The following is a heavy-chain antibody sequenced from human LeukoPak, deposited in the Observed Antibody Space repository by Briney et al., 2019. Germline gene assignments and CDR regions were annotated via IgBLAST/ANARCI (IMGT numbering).Heavy chain of an antibody. V-gene: IGHV3-30*18. D-gene: IGHD1-26*01. CDR1: GFTFSNYG. J-gene: IGHJ4*02. Sequence: PGGSLRLSCAGSGFTFSNYGMHWVRQAPGKGLEWVTVISSDGNSKYYADSAKGRFTISRDNSKNTLYLQMNSLRAEDTAIYYCAKSGVGGTIIDSWGQGTLVSVSS. CDR3: AKSGVGGTIIDS. CDR2: ISSDGNSK.